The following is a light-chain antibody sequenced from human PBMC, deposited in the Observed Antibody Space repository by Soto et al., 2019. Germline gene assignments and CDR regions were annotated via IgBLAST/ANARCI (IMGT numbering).Light chain of an antibody. J-gene: IGLJ2*01. Sequence: SYELTQPPSVSVAPGETARIPCGANNIGRKSVHWYQQKPGQAPVLVIYFDSDRPSGIPERFSGSNSGNTATLTISRVEAGDEADYFCQVWDSREVFGGGTKLTVL. CDR3: QVWDSREV. CDR2: FDS. CDR1: NIGRKS. V-gene: IGLV3-21*04.